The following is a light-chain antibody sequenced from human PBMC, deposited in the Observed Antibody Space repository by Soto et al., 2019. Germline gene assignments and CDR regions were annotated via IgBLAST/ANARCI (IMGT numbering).Light chain of an antibody. CDR1: SSDVGGYNY. CDR2: DVR. J-gene: IGLJ2*01. CDR3: SSYTSSTTVVV. V-gene: IGLV2-14*03. Sequence: QSVLTQPASVSGSPGQSITISCTGTSSDVGGYNYVSWYQQHPGRAPKLMIFDVRNRPSGVSNRFSGSKSGNTASLTISGLQAEDEADYYCSSYTSSTTVVVFGGGTQLTVL.